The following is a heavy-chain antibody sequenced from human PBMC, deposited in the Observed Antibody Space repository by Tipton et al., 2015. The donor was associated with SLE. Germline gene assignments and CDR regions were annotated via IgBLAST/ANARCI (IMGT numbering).Heavy chain of an antibody. CDR1: GFTLSSYS. CDR3: ARGSGNHAFDI. Sequence: AVSGFTLSSYSMDWVRQAPGKGLEWVAYISSSGITTHYADSVKGQFTISEDNAKNSLYLQMNSLRAEDTAIYYCARGSGNHAFDIWGQGTMVTVSS. V-gene: IGHV3-48*01. D-gene: IGHD3-10*01. J-gene: IGHJ3*02. CDR2: ISSSGITT.